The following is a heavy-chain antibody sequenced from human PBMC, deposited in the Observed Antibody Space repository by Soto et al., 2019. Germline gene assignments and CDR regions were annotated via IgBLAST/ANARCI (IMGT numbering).Heavy chain of an antibody. V-gene: IGHV3-15*01. CDR3: ITPPLR. CDR1: GFTFSDAW. CDR2: IRSQGDGGTA. J-gene: IGHJ4*02. Sequence: QLVESGGGFVKPGMSLRLTCAASGFTFSDAWMTWVRQAPGKGLERVGLIRSQGDGGTADYAAPLRGRLTISRDDSQNLVFLPMDHLQPEDTAVYYCITPPLRWGQGTLVTVSS.